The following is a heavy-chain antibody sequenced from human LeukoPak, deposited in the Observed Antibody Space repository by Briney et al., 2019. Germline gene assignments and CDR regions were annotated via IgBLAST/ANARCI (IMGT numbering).Heavy chain of an antibody. D-gene: IGHD6-13*01. CDR2: IYYSGST. Sequence: SETLSLTCTVSGGSISSYYWTWIRQPPGKGLEWIGYIYYSGSTNYNPSLKSRVTISVGTPKNQFSLKLSSVTAADTAVYYCARDFIAAAGGFDYWGQGTLVTVSS. CDR3: ARDFIAAAGGFDY. CDR1: GGSISSYY. V-gene: IGHV4-59*01. J-gene: IGHJ4*02.